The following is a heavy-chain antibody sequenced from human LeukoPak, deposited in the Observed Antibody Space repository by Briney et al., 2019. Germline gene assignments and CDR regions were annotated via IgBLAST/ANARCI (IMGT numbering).Heavy chain of an antibody. V-gene: IGHV1-24*01. Sequence: ASVKVSCKVSGYTLTELSMHWVRQAPGKGLEWMGGFDPEDGETICAQKFQGRVTMTEDTSTDTAYMELSSLRSEDTAVYYCATQDYGDLFTTRFDYWGQGTLVTVSS. D-gene: IGHD4-17*01. CDR1: GYTLTELS. CDR2: FDPEDGET. J-gene: IGHJ4*02. CDR3: ATQDYGDLFTTRFDY.